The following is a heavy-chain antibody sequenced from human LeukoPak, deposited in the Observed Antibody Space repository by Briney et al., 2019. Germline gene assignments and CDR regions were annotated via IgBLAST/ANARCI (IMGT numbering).Heavy chain of an antibody. CDR3: ASGGVVVTATPLGY. Sequence: ASVKVSCKASGYTFTSYGISWVRQAPGQGLEWMGWISAYNGNTNYAQKLQGRVTMTTDTSTSTAYMGLSSLRSEDTAVYYCASGGVVVTATPLGYWGQGTLITVSS. CDR1: GYTFTSYG. CDR2: ISAYNGNT. J-gene: IGHJ4*02. D-gene: IGHD2-21*02. V-gene: IGHV1-18*01.